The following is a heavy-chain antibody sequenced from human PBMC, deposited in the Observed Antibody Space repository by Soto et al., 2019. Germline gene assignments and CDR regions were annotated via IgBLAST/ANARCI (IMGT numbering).Heavy chain of an antibody. CDR3: ARDVGLDSDDFFAY. D-gene: IGHD3-9*01. V-gene: IGHV3-23*01. CDR1: GFTFTSYG. J-gene: IGHJ4*02. Sequence: EGSLRLSCTASGFTFTSYGMGWVRQAPGKGLQWVSTIRGDGGQTHYTDSVKGRFSISRDNSKNTVYLQMDSLRAEDTAMYFCARDVGLDSDDFFAYWGQGTQVTVSS. CDR2: IRGDGGQT.